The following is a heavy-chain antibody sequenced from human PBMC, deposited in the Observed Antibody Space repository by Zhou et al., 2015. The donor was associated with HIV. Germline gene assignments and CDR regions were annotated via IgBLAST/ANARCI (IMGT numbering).Heavy chain of an antibody. J-gene: IGHJ4*01. CDR2: INPNSGGS. D-gene: IGHD3-22*01. CDR1: GYTFTGYY. Sequence: QVQLVQSGADVKKPGASVRVSCKASGYTFTGYYIHWVRQAPGQGLDWMGRINPNSGGSYYAQKFQGRVTLTTDRSTRTAYMELRTLRSDDAAIYYCATDDIGGYHSFNYWGRGTRVSVSS. CDR3: ATDDIGGYHSFNY. V-gene: IGHV1-2*06.